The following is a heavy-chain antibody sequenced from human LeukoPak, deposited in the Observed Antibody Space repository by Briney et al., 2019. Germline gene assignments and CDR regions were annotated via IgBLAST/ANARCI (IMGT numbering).Heavy chain of an antibody. V-gene: IGHV4-59*08. CDR1: GGSISNYY. D-gene: IGHD3/OR15-3a*01. Sequence: SETLSLTCTVSGGSISNYYWSWIRQPPGKGLEWIGYIYYSGSTNYNPSLKSRVTISVDTSSNQFSLKLNSVTAADTAVYYCARLIAAWTDYYMDVWGKGTTVTVSS. CDR3: ARLIAAWTDYYMDV. J-gene: IGHJ6*03. CDR2: IYYSGST.